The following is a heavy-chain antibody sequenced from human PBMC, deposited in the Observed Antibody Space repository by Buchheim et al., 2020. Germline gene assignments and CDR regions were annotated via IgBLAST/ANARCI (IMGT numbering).Heavy chain of an antibody. CDR2: ISYDGSNK. Sequence: QVQLVESGGGVVQPGRSLRLSCAASGFTFSSYGMHWVRQAPGKGLEWVAVISYDGSNKYYADSVKGRFTISRDNSKNTLYLQMNSLRAEDTAVYYCAKVRAMIVVVGIDVWGQGTT. V-gene: IGHV3-30*18. J-gene: IGHJ6*02. CDR3: AKVRAMIVVVGIDV. D-gene: IGHD3-22*01. CDR1: GFTFSSYG.